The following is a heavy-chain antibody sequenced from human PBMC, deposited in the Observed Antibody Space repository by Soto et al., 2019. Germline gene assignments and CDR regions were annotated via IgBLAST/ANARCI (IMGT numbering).Heavy chain of an antibody. CDR1: GFTFSSYA. Sequence: QVQLVESGGGVVQPGRSLRLSCAASGFTFSSYAMHWVRQAPGKGLEWVAVISYDGSNKYYADSVKGRFTISRDNSKNTLYLQMNSLRAEDTAVYYWARGRLGELDYWGQVTLVTVSS. CDR2: ISYDGSNK. V-gene: IGHV3-30-3*01. J-gene: IGHJ4*02. D-gene: IGHD3-16*01. CDR3: ARGRLGELDY.